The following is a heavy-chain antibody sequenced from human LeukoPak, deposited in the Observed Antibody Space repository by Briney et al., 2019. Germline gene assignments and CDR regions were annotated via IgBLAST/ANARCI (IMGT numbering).Heavy chain of an antibody. CDR1: GFTFSSYR. CDR3: ARVVMITFGGPEGFDY. J-gene: IGHJ4*02. V-gene: IGHV3-7*01. Sequence: GGSLRLSCAASGFTFSSYRRSWAPQAPGKGLGWGANIKQDGSEKYYVDSVKGRFTISRDNAKNSLYLQMNSLRAEDTAVYYCARVVMITFGGPEGFDYWGQGTLVTVSS. D-gene: IGHD3-16*01. CDR2: IKQDGSEK.